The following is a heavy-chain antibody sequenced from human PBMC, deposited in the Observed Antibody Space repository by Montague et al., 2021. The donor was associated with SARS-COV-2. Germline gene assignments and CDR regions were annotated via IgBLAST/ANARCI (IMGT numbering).Heavy chain of an antibody. V-gene: IGHV4-61*02. CDR1: GGSISSGSYY. J-gene: IGHJ6*02. CDR3: AREVYQLPNTYYYYYGMDV. CDR2: IYTSGST. Sequence: TRSLTCTVSGGSISSGSYYWSWIRQPAGKGLEWIGRIYTSGSTNYNPSLKSRVTISVDTSKNQFSLKLSSVTAADTAVDYCAREVYQLPNTYYYYYGMDVWGQGTTVTVSS. D-gene: IGHD2-2*01.